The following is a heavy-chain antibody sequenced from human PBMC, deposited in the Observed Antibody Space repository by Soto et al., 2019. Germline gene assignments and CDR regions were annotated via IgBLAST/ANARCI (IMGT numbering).Heavy chain of an antibody. Sequence: GESLKLSCNGSGSRFTSYWIGWVRQMPGKGLEWMGIIYPGDSDTRYSPSFQGQVTISADKSISTAYLQWSSLKASDTAMYYCAGGGVRGVITRTRDYYGMDVWGQGTTVTVSS. CDR2: IYPGDSDT. CDR1: GSRFTSYW. J-gene: IGHJ6*02. V-gene: IGHV5-51*01. CDR3: AGGGVRGVITRTRDYYGMDV. D-gene: IGHD3-10*01.